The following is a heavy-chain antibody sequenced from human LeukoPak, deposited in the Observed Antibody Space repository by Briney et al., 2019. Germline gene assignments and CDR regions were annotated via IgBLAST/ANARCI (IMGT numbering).Heavy chain of an antibody. V-gene: IGHV4-61*01. CDR3: ARGEIWFDP. J-gene: IGHJ5*02. CDR2: IYYSGST. CDR1: GGSLTRSNYY. D-gene: IGHD5-24*01. Sequence: SETLSLTCTVSGGSLTRSNYYGSWIRQPPGKGLEWIGFIYYSGSTNYNPSLKSRVSISIDTSKNQCSLKLSSVTAADTAVYSCARGEIWFDPWGQGTLVTVSS.